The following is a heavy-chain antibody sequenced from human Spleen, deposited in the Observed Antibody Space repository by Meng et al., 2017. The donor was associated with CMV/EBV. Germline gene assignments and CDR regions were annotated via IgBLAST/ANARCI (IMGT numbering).Heavy chain of an antibody. J-gene: IGHJ6*02. D-gene: IGHD3-3*01. V-gene: IGHV3-33*06. Sequence: GESLKISCAASGFSFRNYAMHWVRQAPGKGLEWVAVIWYDGSDKFYVDSVKGRFTISRDNSKNTLSPQMNSLRAEDTAVYYCAKASENYYHYYGMDVWGQGTTVTVSS. CDR2: IWYDGSDK. CDR3: AKASENYYHYYGMDV. CDR1: GFSFRNYA.